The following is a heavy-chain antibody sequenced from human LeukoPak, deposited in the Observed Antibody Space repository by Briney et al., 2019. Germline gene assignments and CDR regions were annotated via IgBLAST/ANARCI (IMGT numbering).Heavy chain of an antibody. CDR2: INLNSGGT. J-gene: IGHJ4*02. CDR1: GYTFTGYY. Sequence: GASVKVSCKASGYTFTGYYMHWVRQAPGQGLEWMGWINLNSGGTNYAQKFQGRVTMTRDTSISTAYMELSSLRSEDTAVYYCARVGGPVAGTFDYWGQGTLVTVSS. D-gene: IGHD6-19*01. CDR3: ARVGGPVAGTFDY. V-gene: IGHV1-2*02.